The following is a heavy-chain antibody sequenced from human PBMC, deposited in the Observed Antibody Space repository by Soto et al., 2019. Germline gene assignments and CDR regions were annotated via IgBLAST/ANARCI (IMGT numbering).Heavy chain of an antibody. J-gene: IGHJ3*01. D-gene: IGHD7-27*01. Sequence: VQLLESGGDLVQPGGSLRLSCVASGFILNNYAMSWVRQAPGKGLEWVSTIGGTDGDSDGVPWYEDSVKGRFTISRDSSANTLFLHMDNLRDEDSALYFWVKRGRNWGAFDFWGQGTTVVVSS. CDR3: VKRGRNWGAFDF. V-gene: IGHV3-23*01. CDR2: IGGTDGDSDGVP. CDR1: GFILNNYA.